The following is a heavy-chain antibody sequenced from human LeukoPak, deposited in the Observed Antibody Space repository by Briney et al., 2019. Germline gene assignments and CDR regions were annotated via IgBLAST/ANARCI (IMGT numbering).Heavy chain of an antibody. V-gene: IGHV3-23*01. CDR1: GFTFSSYA. Sequence: GGSLRLSCAASGFTFSSYAMSWVRQAPGKGLEWVSAISGSGGSTYYADSVKGRFTISRDNSKNTLYLQMNSLRAEDTAVYYCAKDYRLRGSYPVGYFDYWGQGTLVTVSS. D-gene: IGHD1-26*01. CDR2: ISGSGGST. CDR3: AKDYRLRGSYPVGYFDY. J-gene: IGHJ4*02.